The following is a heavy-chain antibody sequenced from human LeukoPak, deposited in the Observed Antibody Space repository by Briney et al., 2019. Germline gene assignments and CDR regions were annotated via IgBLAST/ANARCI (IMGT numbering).Heavy chain of an antibody. CDR3: ARRGEAIDPFDY. J-gene: IGHJ4*02. CDR1: GYSFTSYW. CDR2: IYSGDSDT. V-gene: IGHV5-51*01. Sequence: EAALKISCKDSGYSFTSYWIGWVRQMPGKGLEWMGIIYSGDSDTRYSPSFQGQVTISADKSITTAYLQWSSLKASDTAIYYCARRGEAIDPFDYWGQGTLVTASS. D-gene: IGHD2-2*02.